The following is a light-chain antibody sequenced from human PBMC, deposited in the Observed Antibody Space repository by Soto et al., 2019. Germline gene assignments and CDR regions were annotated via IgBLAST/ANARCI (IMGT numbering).Light chain of an antibody. J-gene: IGKJ4*01. CDR3: DQRSNRSPLT. CDR2: DAS. CDR1: KSVSSY. Sequence: DIELPQSPATLSLFQGERANLXCRAGKSVSSYFAWYPQKPGKAPRLLIFDASNRATGIQARFSGSGSWKDFSLNISSLVPEDFAVYYCDQRSNRSPLTFGGGTKVDIK. V-gene: IGKV3-11*01.